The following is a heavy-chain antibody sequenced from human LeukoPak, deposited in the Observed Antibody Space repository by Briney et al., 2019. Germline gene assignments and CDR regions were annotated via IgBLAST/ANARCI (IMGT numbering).Heavy chain of an antibody. J-gene: IGHJ4*02. CDR3: ARGSPPRRNYDSRGYYSYYFDY. V-gene: IGHV1-69*01. D-gene: IGHD3-22*01. CDR1: GGTFSNYD. Sequence: SVKVSCKASGGTFSNYDISWVRQAPGQGLEWMGGIIPIFGTANYAQKFQGRVTITADESTSTAYMELSSLRSDDTAVYYCARGSPPRRNYDSRGYYSYYFDYWGQGTLVTVSS. CDR2: IIPIFGTA.